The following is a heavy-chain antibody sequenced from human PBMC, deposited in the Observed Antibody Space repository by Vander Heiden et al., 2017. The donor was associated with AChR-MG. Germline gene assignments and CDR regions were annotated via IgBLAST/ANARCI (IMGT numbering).Heavy chain of an antibody. CDR1: GFTFDAYA. CDR3: AKAIDYDSSGYSYWYFDL. V-gene: IGHV3-9*01. CDR2: ISWNSGSI. J-gene: IGHJ2*01. D-gene: IGHD3-22*01. Sequence: EVQLVESGGGLVQPGRSLRLSCAASGFTFDAYAMHWVRQAPGKGLEWVSGISWNSGSIGYADSVKGRFTISRDNAKNSLYLQMNSLRAEDTALYYCAKAIDYDSSGYSYWYFDLWGRGTLVTVSS.